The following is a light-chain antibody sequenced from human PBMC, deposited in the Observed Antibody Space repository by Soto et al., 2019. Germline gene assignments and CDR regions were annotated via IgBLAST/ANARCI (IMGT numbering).Light chain of an antibody. Sequence: DLQMTQSPSTLSASVGDIVTITFRASQSISNWLAWYHQKPGTAPKLLIYHASTLESGVPSRFSGSESGTEFTLIISNLQPDDFATYYCQQFKDYVWTFGQGTKVDI. J-gene: IGKJ1*01. CDR2: HAS. CDR3: QQFKDYVWT. CDR1: QSISNW. V-gene: IGKV1-5*01.